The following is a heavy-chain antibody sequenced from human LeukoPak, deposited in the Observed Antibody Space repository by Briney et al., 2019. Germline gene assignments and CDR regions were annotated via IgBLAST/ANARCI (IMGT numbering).Heavy chain of an antibody. V-gene: IGHV4-38-2*02. Sequence: PSETLSLTCTVSAYSISSGYYWGWIRQPPGQGLEWIGNIYHRGGTNYNPSLESRVTISVDTSKNRFSLKLSSVTAADTAVYYCARMCSGSSCPFDRWGQGTLVTVSS. CDR1: AYSISSGYY. D-gene: IGHD2-2*01. CDR2: IYHRGGT. CDR3: ARMCSGSSCPFDR. J-gene: IGHJ4*02.